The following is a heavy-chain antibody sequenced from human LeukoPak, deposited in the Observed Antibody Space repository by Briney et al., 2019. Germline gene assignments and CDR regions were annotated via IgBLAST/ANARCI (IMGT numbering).Heavy chain of an antibody. CDR1: GFTFSSYN. V-gene: IGHV3-21*01. D-gene: IGHD3-10*01. J-gene: IGHJ4*02. CDR3: ARDPTAGDY. Sequence: GGSLRLSCAASGFTFSSYNMNWVRQAPGKGLEWVSSITSSSSYTYYADSVKGRFTISRGNAKNSLYLQMNNLRVEDTAVYYCARDPTAGDYWGQGTLVTVSS. CDR2: ITSSSSYT.